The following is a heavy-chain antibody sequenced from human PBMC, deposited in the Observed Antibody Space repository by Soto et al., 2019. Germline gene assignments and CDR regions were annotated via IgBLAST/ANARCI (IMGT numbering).Heavy chain of an antibody. CDR2: MNPNSDNT. J-gene: IGHJ4*02. D-gene: IGHD3-10*01. Sequence: VQLVQFGAEVRKLGASVKVSCKDSGYTFTSYDINCVRQTTGEVLVWMGWMNPNSDNTIYAPMFQSRVTMTMNTSTDTAYMELRSLTADDTAVNYCARVKYLLHVPESIDSWGPGILDTGAS. CDR1: GYTFTSYD. V-gene: IGHV1-8*02. CDR3: ARVKYLLHVPESIDS.